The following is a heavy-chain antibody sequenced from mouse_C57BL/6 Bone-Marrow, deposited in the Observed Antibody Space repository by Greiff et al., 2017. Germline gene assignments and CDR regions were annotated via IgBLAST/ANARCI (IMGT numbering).Heavy chain of an antibody. CDR3: ARKGPGY. V-gene: IGHV1-26*01. D-gene: IGHD3-3*01. J-gene: IGHJ2*01. Sequence: EVQLQQSGPELVKPGASVKISCKASGYTFTDYYMNWVKQSHGKSLEWIGDINPNNGGTSYNQKFKGKATLTVDKSSSTAYMELRSLTSEDSAVYYCARKGPGYWGQGTTLTVSS. CDR1: GYTFTDYY. CDR2: INPNNGGT.